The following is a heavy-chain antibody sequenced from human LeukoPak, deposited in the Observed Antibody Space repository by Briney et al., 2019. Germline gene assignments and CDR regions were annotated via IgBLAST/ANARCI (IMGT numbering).Heavy chain of an antibody. D-gene: IGHD6-13*01. CDR3: ARLGGSSTAAAGTAY. V-gene: IGHV1-2*02. J-gene: IGHJ4*02. Sequence: ASVKVSCKASGYTFTTYYIHWVRQAPGQGLEWMGWSDPKSGNPYYAQKFQGRVTMTRATSISTAYMELSSLTSDDTAVYHCARLGGSSTAAAGTAYWGQGTLVTVSP. CDR2: SDPKSGNP. CDR1: GYTFTTYY.